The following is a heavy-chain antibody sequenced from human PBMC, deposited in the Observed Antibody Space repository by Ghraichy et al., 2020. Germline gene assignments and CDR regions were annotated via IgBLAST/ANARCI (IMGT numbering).Heavy chain of an antibody. V-gene: IGHV3-33*01. D-gene: IGHD5-24*01. CDR3: ARERDGYIPFDY. Sequence: GGSLRLSGAASGFTCSRDGMQWVGQAPGKGLEWVAVIWYDGSNKYYADSVKGRFTISRDNSKNTLYLQMNSLRAEDTAVYYCARERDGYIPFDYWGQGTLVTGSS. CDR1: GFTCSRDG. J-gene: IGHJ4*02. CDR2: IWYDGSNK.